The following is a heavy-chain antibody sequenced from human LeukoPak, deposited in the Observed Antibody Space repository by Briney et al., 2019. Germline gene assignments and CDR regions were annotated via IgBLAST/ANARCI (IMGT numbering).Heavy chain of an antibody. CDR3: ARVDRSGSDY. CDR2: IYNSENT. D-gene: IGHD3-10*01. CDR1: GGSISTYS. V-gene: IGHV4-59*01. J-gene: IGHJ4*02. Sequence: SETLSLTCTVSGGSISTYSWSWLRQPPGKGLGWIGYIYNSENTNYNPSLKSRVTISVDTSKNQFSLKLSSVTAADTAVYYCARVDRSGSDYWGQGIMVTVSS.